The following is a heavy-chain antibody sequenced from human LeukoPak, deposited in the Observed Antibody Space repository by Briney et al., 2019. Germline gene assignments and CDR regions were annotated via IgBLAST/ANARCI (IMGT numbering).Heavy chain of an antibody. Sequence: KSAETLSLTCTVSGCSITNYYWSWIRQPPGKGLEWIGYIYYTGSTNYNPSLRGRVTISVDTSKNQLSLKLTSVTPADTAVYYCARKAAAGIPPLYNWFDPWGQGTLVTVST. D-gene: IGHD6-13*01. J-gene: IGHJ5*02. CDR3: ARKAAAGIPPLYNWFDP. V-gene: IGHV4-59*01. CDR2: IYYTGST. CDR1: GCSITNYY.